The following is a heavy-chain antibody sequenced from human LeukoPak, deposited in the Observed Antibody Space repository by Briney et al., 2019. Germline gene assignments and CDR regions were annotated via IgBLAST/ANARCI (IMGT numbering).Heavy chain of an antibody. D-gene: IGHD6-19*01. CDR1: GFTFNFYA. CDR2: INSDGSST. Sequence: GGSLRLSCAASGFTFNFYAMAWVRQAPGKGLEWVSRINSDGSSTSYADSVKGRFTISRDNAKNTLYLQMNSLRAEDTAVYYCARVSSGWAGWFDPWGQGTLVTVSS. J-gene: IGHJ5*02. V-gene: IGHV3-74*01. CDR3: ARVSSGWAGWFDP.